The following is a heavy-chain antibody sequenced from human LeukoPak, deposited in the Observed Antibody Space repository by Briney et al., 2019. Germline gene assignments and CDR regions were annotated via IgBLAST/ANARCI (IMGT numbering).Heavy chain of an antibody. J-gene: IGHJ4*02. CDR2: IHCRGTT. D-gene: IGHD4-23*01. Sequence: SETLSLTCTVSGGSINTYYWSWIRQPPGKGLEWVGYIHCRGTTNYNPSLKSRVTMSVDTSKNQFSLKLSSVTAADTAVYYCARHGGGNSLYYFDHWGQGTPVTVSS. CDR1: GGSINTYY. V-gene: IGHV4-59*08. CDR3: ARHGGGNSLYYFDH.